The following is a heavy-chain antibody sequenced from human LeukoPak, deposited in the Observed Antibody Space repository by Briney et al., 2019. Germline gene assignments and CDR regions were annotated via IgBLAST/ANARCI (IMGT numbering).Heavy chain of an antibody. CDR1: GGSISSGNYY. D-gene: IGHD2-2*01. Sequence: PSETLSLTCTVPGGSISSGNYYWTWIRQPAGKGLEWIGHIYSGGSTNFHPSLKSRVTISVDTSKTQLFLKLTSVTAADTAVYYCGRGKYCGDTRCHGYYYMDVWGKGTTVTVSS. CDR3: GRGKYCGDTRCHGYYYMDV. CDR2: IYSGGST. J-gene: IGHJ6*03. V-gene: IGHV4-61*09.